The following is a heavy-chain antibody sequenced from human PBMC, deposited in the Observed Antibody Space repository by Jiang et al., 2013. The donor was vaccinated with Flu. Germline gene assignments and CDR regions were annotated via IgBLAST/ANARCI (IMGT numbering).Heavy chain of an antibody. CDR1: GGSFSSRTNY. CDR2: LFYSGSI. V-gene: IGHV4-39*02. J-gene: IGHJ3*02. Sequence: LLKPSETLSLSCSVSGGSFSSRTNYWGWIRQSPGKGLEWIGSLFYSGSIYYNPSLKGRVIISLDTSQNLFSLQLTSVTASDTAVYYCAKTPHARPGSAFHIWGPGAMVTVSS. CDR3: AKTPHARPGSAFHI. D-gene: IGHD1-14*01.